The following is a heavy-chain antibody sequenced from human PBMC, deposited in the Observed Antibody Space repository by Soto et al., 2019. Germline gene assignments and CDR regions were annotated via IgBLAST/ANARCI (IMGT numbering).Heavy chain of an antibody. D-gene: IGHD3-3*01. V-gene: IGHV1-18*01. CDR2: ISAYNGNT. CDR1: GYTFTSYG. J-gene: IGHJ3*02. Sequence: ASVKVSCKASGYTFTSYGIIWVRQAPGQGLEWMGWISAYNGNTNYAQKFQGRVTMTRDTSTSTVYMELSSLRSEDTAVYYCARDPTSGEWSAFDIWGQGTMVTVSS. CDR3: ARDPTSGEWSAFDI.